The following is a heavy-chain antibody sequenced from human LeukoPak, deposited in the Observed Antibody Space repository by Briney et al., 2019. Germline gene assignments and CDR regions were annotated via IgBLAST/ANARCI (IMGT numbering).Heavy chain of an antibody. CDR2: FYYSGPT. D-gene: IGHD6-19*01. CDR1: GDSISSSSSS. V-gene: IGHV4-39*01. Sequence: PSETLSLTCTVSGDSISSSSSSWGWIRQPPGKGLEWIASFYYSGPTYYNTSLKSRATIAVDPSKNQLSLNLSSVTAADTAVYYCARLPLSVAAVGAFDIWGQGTMVTASS. CDR3: ARLPLSVAAVGAFDI. J-gene: IGHJ3*02.